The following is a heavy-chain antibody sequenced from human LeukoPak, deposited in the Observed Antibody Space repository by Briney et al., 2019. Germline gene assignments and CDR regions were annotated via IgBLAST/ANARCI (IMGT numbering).Heavy chain of an antibody. CDR1: GFTFSSYS. Sequence: GGSLRLSCAAPGFTFSSYSMNWVRQAPGKGLEWVSSISSSSSYIYYADSVKGRFTISRDNAKNSLYLQMNSLRAEDTAVYYCARDDGGSYYPPYYYYGMDVWGQGTTVTVSS. CDR2: ISSSSSYI. J-gene: IGHJ6*02. CDR3: ARDDGGSYYPPYYYYGMDV. D-gene: IGHD1-26*01. V-gene: IGHV3-21*01.